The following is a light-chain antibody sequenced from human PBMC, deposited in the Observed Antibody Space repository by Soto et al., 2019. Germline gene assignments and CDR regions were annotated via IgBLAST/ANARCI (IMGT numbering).Light chain of an antibody. CDR2: AAS. CDR1: QTITGY. Sequence: DSQMTQSPSSLSASVGDRVTITCRASQTITGYLNWYQQKPGKVPKLLIYAASSLQSGVPSRFSGSGSGTDFTLTISSLQPEDFATYYCQQSHGIPYTFGQGKKLEIK. V-gene: IGKV1-39*01. CDR3: QQSHGIPYT. J-gene: IGKJ2*01.